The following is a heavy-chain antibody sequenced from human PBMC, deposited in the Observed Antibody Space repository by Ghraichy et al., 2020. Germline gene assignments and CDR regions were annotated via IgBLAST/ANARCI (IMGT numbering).Heavy chain of an antibody. CDR3: ASTYDSSAYYYHY. Sequence: SETLSLTCTVSSGSISSYYWTWIRQPAGKGLEWIRRIYTSGSTNYNPSLKSRVTMSVDTSKNQFSLKLSSVTAADTAVYYCASTYDSSAYYYHYWGQGTLVTVSS. CDR1: SGSISSYY. V-gene: IGHV4-4*07. J-gene: IGHJ4*02. CDR2: IYTSGST. D-gene: IGHD3-22*01.